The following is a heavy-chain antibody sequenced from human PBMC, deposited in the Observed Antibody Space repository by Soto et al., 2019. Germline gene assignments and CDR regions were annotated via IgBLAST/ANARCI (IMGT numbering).Heavy chain of an antibody. V-gene: IGHV4-31*03. CDR3: ARDRIVGATTKEHYCYGMDV. Sequence: TLSLTCTVSGGSISSGGYYWSWIRQHPGKGLEWIGYIYYSGSTYYNPSLKSRVTISVDTSKNQFSLKLSSVTAADTAVYYCARDRIVGATTKEHYCYGMDVWGQGTTVTVSS. J-gene: IGHJ6*02. CDR2: IYYSGST. D-gene: IGHD1-26*01. CDR1: GGSISSGGYY.